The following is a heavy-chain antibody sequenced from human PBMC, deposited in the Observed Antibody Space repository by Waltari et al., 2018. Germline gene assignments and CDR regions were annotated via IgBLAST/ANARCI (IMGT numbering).Heavy chain of an antibody. CDR3: ARESVSGWSHFDY. J-gene: IGHJ4*02. CDR2: ISSSSSYI. V-gene: IGHV3-21*01. D-gene: IGHD6-19*01. CDR1: GFTFSSYS. Sequence: EVQLVESGGGLVKPGGSLRLSCAASGFTFSSYSMNWVRQAPGKGLGWVSSISSSSSYIYYADSVKGRFTISRDNAKNSLYLQMNSLRAEDTAVYYCARESVSGWSHFDYWGQGTLVTVSS.